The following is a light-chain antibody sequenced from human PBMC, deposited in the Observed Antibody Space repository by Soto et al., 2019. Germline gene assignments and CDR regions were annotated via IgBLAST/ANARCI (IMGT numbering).Light chain of an antibody. CDR2: AAS. Sequence: DIQMTQSRSSLSASVGDRVTITCRASQGISNYLAWYQQKPGKVPKLLIYAASTLQPGVPSRFSGSGSGTDFTLTISGLQPEDVATYFCQKYNIVPLTFGGGTKVEIK. V-gene: IGKV1-27*01. CDR1: QGISNY. J-gene: IGKJ4*01. CDR3: QKYNIVPLT.